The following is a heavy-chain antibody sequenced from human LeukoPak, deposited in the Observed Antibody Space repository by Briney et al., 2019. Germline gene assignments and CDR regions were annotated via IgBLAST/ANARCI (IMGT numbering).Heavy chain of an antibody. CDR3: ATDCSSASCYIDHDAFDI. CDR2: IIHILGIA. J-gene: IGHJ3*02. D-gene: IGHD2-2*02. V-gene: IGHV1-69*02. Sequence: ASVKVSCQASGGTFSSYTISWVRQAPGQGLEWMGGIIHILGIANYAQKFQGRVTITADKSTSTAYMELSSLRSEDTAVYYCATDCSSASCYIDHDAFDIWGQGTMVTVSS. CDR1: GGTFSSYT.